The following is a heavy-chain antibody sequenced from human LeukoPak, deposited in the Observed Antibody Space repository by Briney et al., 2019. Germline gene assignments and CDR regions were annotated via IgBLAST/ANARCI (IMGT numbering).Heavy chain of an antibody. CDR1: GGSFSGYY. CDR3: ARMTYGDYAGWFDP. Sequence: SETLSLTCAVYGGSFSGYYWSWIRQPPGKGLEWIGYIYYSGSTNYNPSLKSRVTISVDTSKNQFSLKLSSVTAADTAVYYCARMTYGDYAGWFDPWGQGTLVTVSS. J-gene: IGHJ5*02. D-gene: IGHD4-17*01. CDR2: IYYSGST. V-gene: IGHV4-59*08.